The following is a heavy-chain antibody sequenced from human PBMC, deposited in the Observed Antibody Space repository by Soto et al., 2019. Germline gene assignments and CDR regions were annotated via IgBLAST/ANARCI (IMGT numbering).Heavy chain of an antibody. CDR2: IWYDGSNK. D-gene: IGHD2-15*01. CDR3: ARDPCSGGSCYLDY. V-gene: IGHV3-33*01. J-gene: IGHJ4*02. CDR1: GFTFSSYG. Sequence: QVQLVESGGGVVQPGRSLRLSCAASGFTFSSYGMHWVRQAPGKGLEWVAVIWYDGSNKYYADSVKGRFTISRDNSKNTLYLQMNSLRAEDTDVYYCARDPCSGGSCYLDYWGQGTLVTVSS.